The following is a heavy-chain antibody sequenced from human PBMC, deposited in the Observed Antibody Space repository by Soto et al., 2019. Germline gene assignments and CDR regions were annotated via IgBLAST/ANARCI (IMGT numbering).Heavy chain of an antibody. J-gene: IGHJ4*02. V-gene: IGHV4-39*01. CDR3: AKGSQMWTPDY. Sequence: SETLSLTCTVSNGSISSSDYYWGWIRQPPGKGLEWIATIYYSGSIYYNPSLKGRISISVDTSKNQFSLKLSSVTAADTAVYYCAKGSQMWTPDYWGQGTLVTVSS. D-gene: IGHD2-21*01. CDR1: NGSISSSDYY. CDR2: IYYSGSI.